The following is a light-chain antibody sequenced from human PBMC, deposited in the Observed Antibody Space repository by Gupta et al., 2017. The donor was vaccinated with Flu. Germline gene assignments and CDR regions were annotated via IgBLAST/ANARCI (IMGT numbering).Light chain of an antibody. CDR1: KLGDKY. J-gene: IGLJ1*01. Sequence: SCELTQPPPVSVSPGQTASIPCSGDKLGDKYACWYQQKPGQSPVLVIYQDSKRPSGIPERFSGSNSGNTATLTISGTQAMDEADYYCQAWDSSILYVFGTGTKVTVL. V-gene: IGLV3-1*01. CDR2: QDS. CDR3: QAWDSSILYV.